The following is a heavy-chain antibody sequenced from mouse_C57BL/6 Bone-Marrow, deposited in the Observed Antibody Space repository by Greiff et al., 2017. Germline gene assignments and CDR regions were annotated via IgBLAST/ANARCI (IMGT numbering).Heavy chain of an antibody. J-gene: IGHJ3*01. CDR3: AREGKYADSNDFPWFAY. CDR1: GYAFSGYW. V-gene: IGHV1-80*01. D-gene: IGHD2-12*01. CDR2: IYPGDGAT. Sequence: QVQLQQSGAELVKPGASVKISCKASGYAFSGYWMNWVQQRPGKGLEWIGQIYPGDGATNYNGKFKGNATLTADKSSSTAYLQLSSLTSEDSAVYFCAREGKYADSNDFPWFAYWGQGTRVTVSA.